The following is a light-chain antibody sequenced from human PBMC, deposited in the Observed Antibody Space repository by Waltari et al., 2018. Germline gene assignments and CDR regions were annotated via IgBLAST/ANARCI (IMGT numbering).Light chain of an antibody. CDR1: SSDIGPYNF. V-gene: IGLV2-8*01. J-gene: IGLJ1*01. Sequence: QSALAQPPSASGSPGQSVTISCTGASSDIGPYNFSSWDQQHPGNAPKLIIYEVSTRPSGVPDRFSGSKSGNTASLTVSGLQTEDEADYYCSSYTDTNNFVFGTGTKVTVL. CDR3: SSYTDTNNFV. CDR2: EVS.